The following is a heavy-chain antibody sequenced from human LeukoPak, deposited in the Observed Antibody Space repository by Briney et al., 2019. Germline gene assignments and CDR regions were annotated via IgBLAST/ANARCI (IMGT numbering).Heavy chain of an antibody. CDR2: IYYSGST. D-gene: IGHD3-9*01. CDR3: ALFDWLFLGKY. CDR1: GGSISSYY. V-gene: IGHV4-59*01. Sequence: SVTLSLTCTVSGGSISSYYWSWIRQPPGKGLEWIGYIYYSGSTNYNPSLKSRVTISVDTSKNQFSLKLSSVTPADTAVYYCALFDWLFLGKYWGQGTLVTVSS. J-gene: IGHJ4*02.